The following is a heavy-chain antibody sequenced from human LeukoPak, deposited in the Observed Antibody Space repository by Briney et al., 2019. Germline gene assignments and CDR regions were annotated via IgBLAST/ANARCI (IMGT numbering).Heavy chain of an antibody. CDR3: ARDSVDVSGTYYSESPDS. D-gene: IGHD3-10*01. CDR2: ISAYNANT. CDR1: GYSFSNYG. J-gene: IGHJ4*02. Sequence: ASVKVSCKASGYSFSNYGISWVRQAPGQGLEWMGWISAYNANTDYVQHLRGRVSMTTDTSTSTAYMELRGLRSDDTAVYYCARDSVDVSGTYYSESPDSGGQGTLVTVSS. V-gene: IGHV1-18*01.